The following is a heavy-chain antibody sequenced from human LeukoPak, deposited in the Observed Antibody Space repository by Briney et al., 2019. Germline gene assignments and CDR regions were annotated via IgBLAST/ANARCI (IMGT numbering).Heavy chain of an antibody. Sequence: RAGGSLRLSCAASGFTFSNAWMSWVRQAPGKGLEWVGRIKSKTDGGTTDYAAPVKGRFTISRDDSKNTLYLQMNSLKTEDTAVYYCTTDIVLMVYAIGWGQGTLVTVSS. V-gene: IGHV3-15*01. CDR3: TTDIVLMVYAIG. D-gene: IGHD2-8*01. J-gene: IGHJ4*02. CDR1: GFTFSNAW. CDR2: IKSKTDGGTT.